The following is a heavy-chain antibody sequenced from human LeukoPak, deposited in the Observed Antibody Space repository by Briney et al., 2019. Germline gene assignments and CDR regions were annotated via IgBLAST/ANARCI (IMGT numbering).Heavy chain of an antibody. CDR1: RYTFTSYY. CDR2: INPSGGST. Sequence: GASVKVSCKASRYTFTSYYMHWVRQAPGQGLEWVGIINPSGGSTSYAQKFQGRVTMTRDTSTSTVYMELSSLRSEDTAVYYCAREEQPNYYDSSGYYHNWFDPWGQGTLVTVSS. J-gene: IGHJ5*02. V-gene: IGHV1-46*01. CDR3: AREEQPNYYDSSGYYHNWFDP. D-gene: IGHD3-22*01.